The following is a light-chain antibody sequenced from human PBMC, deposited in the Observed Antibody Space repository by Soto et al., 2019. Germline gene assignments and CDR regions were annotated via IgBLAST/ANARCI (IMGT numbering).Light chain of an antibody. CDR1: SSDVGGYNY. Sequence: QSALTQPPSASGSRGQSVTISCTGSSSDVGGYNYVSWYQQHPGKAPKRMIYEVSKRPSGVPDRLSGSKSGNTASLTVSGLQAEDEADYYCSSYGGSNTVVFGGGTKLTVL. CDR3: SSYGGSNTVV. J-gene: IGLJ2*01. CDR2: EVS. V-gene: IGLV2-8*01.